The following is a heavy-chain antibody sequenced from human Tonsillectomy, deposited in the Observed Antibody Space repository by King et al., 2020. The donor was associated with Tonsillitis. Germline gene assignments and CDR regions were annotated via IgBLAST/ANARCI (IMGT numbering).Heavy chain of an antibody. CDR2: INTNTGNP. CDR3: ARGYVEMVMNGRDRYFDY. V-gene: IGHV7-4-1*02. CDR1: GYTFTSYA. J-gene: IGHJ4*02. D-gene: IGHD5-24*01. Sequence: VQLVESGSELKKPGASVKVSCKASGYTFTSYAMNWVRQAPGQGLEWMGWINTNTGNPTYAQGFTGRFVFSLDTSVSTAYLQISSLKAEDTAVYYCARGYVEMVMNGRDRYFDYWGQGTLVTVSS.